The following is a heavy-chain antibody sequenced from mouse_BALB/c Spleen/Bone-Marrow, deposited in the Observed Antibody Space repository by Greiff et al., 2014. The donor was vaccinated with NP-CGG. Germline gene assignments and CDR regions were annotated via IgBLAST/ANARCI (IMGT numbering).Heavy chain of an antibody. CDR2: INPSSGYT. J-gene: IGHJ2*01. D-gene: IGHD1-2*01. V-gene: IGHV1-4*02. CDR1: GYTFTSYT. CDR3: ARSTTADY. Sequence: VQVVESAAELARPGASVKMSCKASGYTFTSYTMHWVKQRPGQGLEWIGYINPSSGYTEYNQKFKDKTTLTADKSSSTAYMQLSSLTSEDSAVYYCARSTTADYWGQGTTLTVSS.